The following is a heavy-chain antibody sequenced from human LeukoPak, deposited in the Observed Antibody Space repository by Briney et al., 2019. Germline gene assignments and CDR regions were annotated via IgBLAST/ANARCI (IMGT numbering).Heavy chain of an antibody. CDR2: IYHSGST. J-gene: IGHJ4*02. V-gene: IGHV4-38-2*02. D-gene: IGHD1-26*01. CDR1: GYSISSGYY. CDR3: ARLQVGVPDY. Sequence: RTSETLSLTCSVSGYSISSGYYWGWIRQPPGKGLEWIGSIYHSGSTYYNPSLKSRVTISVDTSKNQFSLKLSSVTAADTAVYYCARLQVGVPDYWGQGTLVTVSS.